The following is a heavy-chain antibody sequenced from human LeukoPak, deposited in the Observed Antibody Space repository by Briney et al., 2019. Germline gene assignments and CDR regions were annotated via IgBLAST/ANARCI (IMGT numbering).Heavy chain of an antibody. CDR1: GFTFSNAW. D-gene: IGHD5-18*01. CDR3: ARVSPGYSYGLDY. Sequence: GGSLRLSCAASGFTFSNAWMSWVRQAPGKGLEWVSVIYSGGSTYYADSVKGRFTISRDNSKNTLYLQMNSLRAEDTAVYYCARVSPGYSYGLDYWGQGTLVTVSS. V-gene: IGHV3-66*02. CDR2: IYSGGST. J-gene: IGHJ4*02.